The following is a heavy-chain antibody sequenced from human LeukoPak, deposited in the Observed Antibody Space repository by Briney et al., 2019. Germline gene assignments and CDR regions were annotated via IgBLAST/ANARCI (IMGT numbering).Heavy chain of an antibody. CDR3: ARHSSGLLTGQNPFDY. D-gene: IGHD6-19*01. Sequence: GESLKISCKGSGYSFTSYWIGWVRQMPGKGLEWMGIIYPGDSDTRYSPSFQGQVTISVDKSISTAYLQWSSLKASDTAMYYCARHSSGLLTGQNPFDYWGQGTLVTVSS. J-gene: IGHJ4*02. CDR1: GYSFTSYW. CDR2: IYPGDSDT. V-gene: IGHV5-51*01.